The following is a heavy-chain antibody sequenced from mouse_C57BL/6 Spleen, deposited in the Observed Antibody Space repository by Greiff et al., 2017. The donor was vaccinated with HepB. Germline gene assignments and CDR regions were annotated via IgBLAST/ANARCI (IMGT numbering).Heavy chain of an antibody. CDR3: ASPEGYPFAY. CDR1: GYTFTSYT. J-gene: IGHJ3*01. Sequence: QVQLQQSGAELARPGASVKMSCKASGYTFTSYTMHWVKQRPGQGLEWIGYINPSSGYTKYNQKFKDKATLTADKSSSTAYMQLSSLTSEDSAVYYCASPEGYPFAYWGQGTLVTVSA. CDR2: INPSSGYT. V-gene: IGHV1-4*01.